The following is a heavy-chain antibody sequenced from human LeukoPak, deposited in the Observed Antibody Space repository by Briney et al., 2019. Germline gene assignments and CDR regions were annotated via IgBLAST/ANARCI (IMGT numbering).Heavy chain of an antibody. CDR1: GFTFSSYW. J-gene: IGHJ4*02. V-gene: IGHV3-74*01. CDR2: INSDGSST. Sequence: GGSLRHSCAASGFTFSSYWMQWVRQAPGKGLVWVSRINSDGSSTSYAGSVKGRFTISRDNAKNTLYLQMNSLRAEDTAVYYCAVTRPSSGWHSYWGQGTLVTVSS. CDR3: AVTRPSSGWHSY. D-gene: IGHD6-19*01.